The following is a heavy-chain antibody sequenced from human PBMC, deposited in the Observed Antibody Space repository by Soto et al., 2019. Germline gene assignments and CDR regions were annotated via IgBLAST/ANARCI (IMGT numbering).Heavy chain of an antibody. CDR1: GGSISSYY. J-gene: IGHJ5*02. V-gene: IGHV4-59*01. CDR2: IYYSGST. Sequence: SETLSLTCTVSGGSISSYYWSWIQQPPGKGLEWIVYIYYSGSTNYNPSLKSRVTISVDTSKNQFSLKLSSVTAADTAVYYCARWDTAMGGDNWFDPWGQGTLVTVSS. D-gene: IGHD5-18*01. CDR3: ARWDTAMGGDNWFDP.